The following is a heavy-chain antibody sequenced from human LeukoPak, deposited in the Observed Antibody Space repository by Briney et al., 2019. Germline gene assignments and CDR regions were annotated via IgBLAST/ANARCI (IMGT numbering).Heavy chain of an antibody. CDR1: GYTFTSYY. Sequence: GASVKVSCKASGYTFTSYYMHWVRQAPGQGLEWMGIINPSGGSTSYAQKFQGRVTMTRDTSTSTVYMELSSLRSEDTAVYYCAKPHTTGNNYYYYMDVWGKGTTVTVSS. D-gene: IGHD1-1*01. CDR3: AKPHTTGNNYYYYMDV. CDR2: INPSGGST. V-gene: IGHV1-46*01. J-gene: IGHJ6*03.